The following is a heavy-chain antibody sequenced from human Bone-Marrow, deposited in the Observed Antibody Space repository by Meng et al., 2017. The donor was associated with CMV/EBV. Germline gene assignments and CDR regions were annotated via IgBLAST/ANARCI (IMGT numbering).Heavy chain of an antibody. D-gene: IGHD3-3*01. CDR3: ARDPIFGVVPANWFDP. J-gene: IGHJ5*02. V-gene: IGHV1-2*02. Sequence: ASVKVSCKASGYTFTGYYMHWVRQAPGQGLEWMGWINPNSGDTNYAQKFQGRVTMTRDTSISTAYIELSRLRSDDTDVYYCARDPIFGVVPANWFDPWGQGTLVTVSS. CDR2: INPNSGDT. CDR1: GYTFTGYY.